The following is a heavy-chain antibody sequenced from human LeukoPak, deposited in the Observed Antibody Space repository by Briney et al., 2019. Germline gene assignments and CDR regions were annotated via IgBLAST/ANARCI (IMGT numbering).Heavy chain of an antibody. D-gene: IGHD3-16*02. CDR3: AREIVGLRLGELSFTPSAYYFDY. Sequence: SETLSLTCTVSGGSISSYYWGWIRQPPGKGLEWIGYIYYSESANYNPSLKSRVALSVDTSKNQFSLKLSSVTAADTAVYYCAREIVGLRLGELSFTPSAYYFDYWGQGTLVTVSS. CDR1: GGSISSYY. J-gene: IGHJ4*02. V-gene: IGHV4-59*12. CDR2: IYYSESA.